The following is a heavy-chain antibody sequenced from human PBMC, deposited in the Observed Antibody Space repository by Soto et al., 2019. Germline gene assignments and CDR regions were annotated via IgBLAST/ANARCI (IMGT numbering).Heavy chain of an antibody. Sequence: QTGGSLRLSCAASGFTFSGSAMHWVRQASGKGLEWVGRIRSKANSYATAYAASVKGRFTISRDDSKNTAYLQMNSLRTEDTAVYYCTTDREQHYYYYVMDVWGQGTTVTVSS. V-gene: IGHV3-73*01. J-gene: IGHJ6*02. D-gene: IGHD1-1*01. CDR2: IRSKANSYAT. CDR3: TTDREQHYYYYVMDV. CDR1: GFTFSGSA.